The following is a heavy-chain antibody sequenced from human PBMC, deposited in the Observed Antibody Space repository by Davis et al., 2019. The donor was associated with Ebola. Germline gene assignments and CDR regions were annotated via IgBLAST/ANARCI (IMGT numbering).Heavy chain of an antibody. Sequence: GESLKISCEVSGFTFSSYSINWVRQAPGKGLEWVSYISRSSDFIWYADSVKGRFTISRDNSKNTLYLQMNSLRAEDTAVYYCAREGEGYGDYFDYWGQGTLVTVSS. CDR3: AREGEGYGDYFDY. J-gene: IGHJ4*02. CDR1: GFTFSSYS. D-gene: IGHD3-10*01. CDR2: ISRSSDFI. V-gene: IGHV3-21*05.